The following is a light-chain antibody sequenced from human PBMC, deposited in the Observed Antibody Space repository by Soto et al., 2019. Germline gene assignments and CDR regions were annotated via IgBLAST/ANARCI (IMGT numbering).Light chain of an antibody. Sequence: DIQLTQSPYTLSASVGDRVTLTCLASQSISSWLAWYQQKPGKAPKLLIYDASSLESGVPSRFSGSGSGTEFTLTISSLQPDDFATYYCQQYNSYSPTFGQGTKVDIK. V-gene: IGKV1-5*01. CDR1: QSISSW. J-gene: IGKJ1*01. CDR3: QQYNSYSPT. CDR2: DAS.